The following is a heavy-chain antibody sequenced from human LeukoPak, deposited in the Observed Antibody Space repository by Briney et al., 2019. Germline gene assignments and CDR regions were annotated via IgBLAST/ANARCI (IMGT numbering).Heavy chain of an antibody. Sequence: ASVTVSCKASGGTFSSYAISWVRQAPGQGLEWMGGIIPIFGTANYAQKFQGRVTITADKSTSTAYMELSSLRSEDTAVYYCARMGIQLTFDYWAREPWSPSPQ. CDR1: GGTFSSYA. J-gene: IGHJ4*02. CDR3: ARMGIQLTFDY. D-gene: IGHD5-18*01. V-gene: IGHV1-69*06. CDR2: IIPIFGTA.